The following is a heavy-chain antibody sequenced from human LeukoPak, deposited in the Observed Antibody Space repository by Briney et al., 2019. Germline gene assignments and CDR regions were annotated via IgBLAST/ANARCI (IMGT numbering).Heavy chain of an antibody. Sequence: GGSLRLSCAASGFAFSSYNMNWVRQAPGKGLGWISYIGSSGSPTHYADSVGGRFTISRDNAKNSLYLQMNSLRDEDTAVYFCARRPYSDTSGRLSDVWGQGTTVTVSS. CDR2: IGSSGSPT. CDR1: GFAFSSYN. CDR3: ARRPYSDTSGRLSDV. V-gene: IGHV3-48*02. D-gene: IGHD3-22*01. J-gene: IGHJ6*02.